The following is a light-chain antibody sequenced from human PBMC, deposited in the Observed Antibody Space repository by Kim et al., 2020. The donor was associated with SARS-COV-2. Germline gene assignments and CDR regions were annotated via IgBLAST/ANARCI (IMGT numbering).Light chain of an antibody. J-gene: IGLJ3*02. Sequence: QYALTQPRSVSGSPGQSITISCTGTSRDVGAYNFVSWYQQHPDKAPKLMIYAVTKRPSGVPDRFSGSRSGNTASLTISGLQAEDEADYYCCSFAGRYSWVFGGGTQLTVL. CDR1: SRDVGAYNF. V-gene: IGLV2-11*01. CDR2: AVT. CDR3: CSFAGRYSWV.